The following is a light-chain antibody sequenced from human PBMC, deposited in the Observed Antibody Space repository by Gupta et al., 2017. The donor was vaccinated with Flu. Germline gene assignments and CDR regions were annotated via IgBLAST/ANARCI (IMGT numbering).Light chain of an antibody. CDR3: QQVSSYPYT. Sequence: PSFLSASVGDRVTITCRVSQGIRSYLGWYQQKPGKAPKLLIYAASNLQSGVPSRFSGSGSGTQYTLTISSLQAEDFASYYCQQVSSYPYTFGQGTKLEI. CDR1: QGIRSY. V-gene: IGKV1-9*01. J-gene: IGKJ2*01. CDR2: AAS.